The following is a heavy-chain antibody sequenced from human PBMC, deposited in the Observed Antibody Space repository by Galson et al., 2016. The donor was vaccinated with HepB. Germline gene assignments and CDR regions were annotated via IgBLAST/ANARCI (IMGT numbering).Heavy chain of an antibody. CDR3: ARGWAVGPDPCYFDS. CDR1: GFTFSVYW. CDR2: INQDGSKS. V-gene: IGHV3-7*04. J-gene: IGHJ4*02. D-gene: IGHD2-2*01. Sequence: SLRLSCAGSGFTFSVYWMTWVRQAPGKGLEWVASINQDGSKSHYVDSVKGRFTISRDNALYLQMNSLRVEDTAVYYCARGWAVGPDPCYFDSLGQGTLVTVSS.